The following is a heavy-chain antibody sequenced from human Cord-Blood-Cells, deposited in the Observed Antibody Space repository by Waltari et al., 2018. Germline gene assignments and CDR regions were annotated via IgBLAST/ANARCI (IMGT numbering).Heavy chain of an antibody. Sequence: QLQLQESGPGLVKPSETLSLTCTVSGGSISSSSYYWGWIRPPPGKGLEWIGSIYYSGSTYYNPSLKRRVTISGDTSKNQFPLKLSSVTAADTAVYYCASEYSSSSNWFDPWGQGTLVTVSS. V-gene: IGHV4-39*01. CDR2: IYYSGST. D-gene: IGHD6-6*01. CDR1: GGSISSSSYY. J-gene: IGHJ5*02. CDR3: ASEYSSSSNWFDP.